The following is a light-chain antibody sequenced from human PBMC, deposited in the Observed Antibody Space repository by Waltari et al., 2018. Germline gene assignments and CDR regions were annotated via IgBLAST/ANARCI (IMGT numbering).Light chain of an antibody. CDR3: CSHASNFVVV. V-gene: IGLV2-11*01. Sequence: QSALIQPRSVSGSPGQSVTISCTGSNTDVGSHDYVSWSQQHPGKAPKLLIFDVDKRPSRIPDRFSGAKSGNTASLTISGLQPDDEAEYYCCSHASNFVVVFGGGTKLTVL. CDR2: DVD. J-gene: IGLJ2*01. CDR1: NTDVGSHDY.